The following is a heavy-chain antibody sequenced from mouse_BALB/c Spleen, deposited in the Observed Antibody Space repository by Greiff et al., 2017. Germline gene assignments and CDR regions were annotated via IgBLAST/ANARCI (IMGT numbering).Heavy chain of an antibody. CDR1: GISITTGNYR. CDR2: IYYSGTI. V-gene: IGHV3-5*02. CDR3: ARDGYYGAMDY. Sequence: DVKLVESGPGLVKPSQTVSLTCTVTGISITTGNYRWSWIRQFPGNKLEWIGYIYYSGTITYNPSLTSRTTITRDTSKNQFFLEMNSLTAEDTATYYCARDGYYGAMDYWGQGTSVTVSS. J-gene: IGHJ4*01. D-gene: IGHD2-3*01.